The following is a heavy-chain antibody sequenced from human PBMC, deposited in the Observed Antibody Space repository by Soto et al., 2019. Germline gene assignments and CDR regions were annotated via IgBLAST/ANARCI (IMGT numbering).Heavy chain of an antibody. V-gene: IGHV3-30*18. CDR3: AKPTRYGPSYYFDY. D-gene: IGHD1-1*01. CDR2: ISYDGSNK. J-gene: IGHJ4*02. CDR1: GFTFSSYG. Sequence: GGSLRLSCAASGFTFSSYGMHWVRQAPGKGLEWVAVISYDGSNKYYADSVKGRFTISRDNSKNTLYLQMNSLRAEDTAVYYCAKPTRYGPSYYFDYWGQGTLVTVSS.